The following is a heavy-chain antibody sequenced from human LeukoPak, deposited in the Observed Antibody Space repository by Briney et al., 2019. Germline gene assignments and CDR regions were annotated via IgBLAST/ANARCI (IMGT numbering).Heavy chain of an antibody. J-gene: IGHJ4*02. CDR1: GGSISSSNYY. V-gene: IGHV4-39*02. Sequence: SETLSLTCTVSGGSISSSNYYWGWIRQPPGKGLEWIGSIYHSGSTSYNPSLKSRVTISVDMSKNLFYLKLNSVTAADTAVYYCTRGSSKSDYWGQGTLVTVSS. CDR2: IYHSGST. CDR3: TRGSSKSDY.